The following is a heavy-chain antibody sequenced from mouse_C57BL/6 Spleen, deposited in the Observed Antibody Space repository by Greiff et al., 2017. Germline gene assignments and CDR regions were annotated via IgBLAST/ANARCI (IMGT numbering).Heavy chain of an antibody. V-gene: IGHV1-4*01. D-gene: IGHD1-2*01. J-gene: IGHJ2*01. CDR1: GYTFTSYT. CDR3: ARGEGITTALDYFDY. Sequence: QVQLQQSGAELARPGASVKMSCKASGYTFTSYTMHWVKQRPGQGLEWIGYINPSSGYTKYNQKFKDKATLTADKSSSTAYMQLSSLTSEDSAVYYCARGEGITTALDYFDYWGQGTTLTVSS. CDR2: INPSSGYT.